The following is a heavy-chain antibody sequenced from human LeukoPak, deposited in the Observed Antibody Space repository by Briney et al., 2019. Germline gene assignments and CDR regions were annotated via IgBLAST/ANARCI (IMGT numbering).Heavy chain of an antibody. D-gene: IGHD5-12*01. CDR3: AKLSDYDFEAAFDI. Sequence: PGGSLRLSCAASGFTFSRYGMHWVRQAPGKGLEWVAVILSDGSIKYYADSVKGRFTISRDNSKNTLHLQMNSLRIEDTAVYHCAKLSDYDFEAAFDIWGQGTMVTVSS. CDR2: ILSDGSIK. J-gene: IGHJ3*02. V-gene: IGHV3-30*18. CDR1: GFTFSRYG.